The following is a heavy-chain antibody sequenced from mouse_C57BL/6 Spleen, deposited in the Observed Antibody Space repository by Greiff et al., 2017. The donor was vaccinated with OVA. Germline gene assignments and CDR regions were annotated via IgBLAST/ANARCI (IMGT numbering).Heavy chain of an antibody. D-gene: IGHD4-1*01. J-gene: IGHJ1*03. CDR2: IRSKSSNYAT. CDR1: GFTFNTYA. V-gene: IGHV10-3*01. Sequence: EVQLVESGGGLVQPKGSLKLSCAASGFTFNTYAMHWVRQAPGKGLEWVARIRSKSSNYATYYADSVKDRFTISRDDSQSMLYLQMNNLKTEDTAMYYCVREGGTGPLYWYFDVWGTGTTVTVSS. CDR3: VREGGTGPLYWYFDV.